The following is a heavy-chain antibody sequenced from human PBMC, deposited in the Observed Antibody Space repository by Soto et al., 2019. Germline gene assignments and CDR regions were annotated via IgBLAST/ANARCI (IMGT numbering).Heavy chain of an antibody. CDR3: TQWDGYADV. J-gene: IGHJ6*02. Sequence: EVLLLESGGGLVQPGGSLRLSCAGSGFTSGTTWVRQTPGRGLEWVSGISASSGKIFNADSVRGRFTISKDNSKNTLYLQMDSLRDDDTAIYFCTQWDGYADVWGQGTTVIVSS. D-gene: IGHD1-26*01. CDR1: GFTSGT. V-gene: IGHV3-23*01. CDR2: ISASSGKI.